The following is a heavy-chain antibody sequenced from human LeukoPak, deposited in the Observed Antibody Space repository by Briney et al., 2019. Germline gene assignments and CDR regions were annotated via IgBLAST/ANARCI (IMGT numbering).Heavy chain of an antibody. Sequence: SETLSLTCTVSGGSISSGGYYWSWIRQHPGKGLEWIGYIYYSGSTYYNPSLKSRVAISIDTSKNQFPLKLSSVTAADTAVYYCARDRVRGTITYAGFDPWGQGTLVTVSS. CDR1: GGSISSGGYY. CDR3: ARDRVRGTITYAGFDP. J-gene: IGHJ5*02. CDR2: IYYSGST. V-gene: IGHV4-31*03. D-gene: IGHD3-10*01.